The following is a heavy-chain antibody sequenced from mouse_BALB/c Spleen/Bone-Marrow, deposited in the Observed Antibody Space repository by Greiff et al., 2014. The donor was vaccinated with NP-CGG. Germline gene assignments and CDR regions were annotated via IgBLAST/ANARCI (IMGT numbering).Heavy chain of an antibody. CDR2: INPGSGGT. CDR1: GYASTNYL. CDR3: ARRDGSYFDY. Sequence: VQLQKSGAELVRPGTSVKVSCKASGYASTNYLIEWVKQRPGQGLEWIGMINPGSGGTNYNEKFKGKATLTADKSSSTAYMQLSSLTSDDSAVYFCARRDGSYFDYWGQGTTLTVSS. J-gene: IGHJ2*01. V-gene: IGHV1-54*01. D-gene: IGHD3-3*01.